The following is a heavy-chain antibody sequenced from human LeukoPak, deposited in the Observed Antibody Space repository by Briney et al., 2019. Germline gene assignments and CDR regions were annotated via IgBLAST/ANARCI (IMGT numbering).Heavy chain of an antibody. CDR3: AGLSVAGTDYYYYYGMDV. V-gene: IGHV3-53*01. CDR2: IYSGGST. CDR1: GFTVSSNY. Sequence: GGSLRLSCAASGFTVSSNYMSWVRQAPGKGLEWVSVIYSGGSTYYADSVKGRFTISRDNSKNTLYLQMNSLRAGDTAVYYCAGLSVAGTDYYYYYGMDVWGKGTTVTVSS. J-gene: IGHJ6*04. D-gene: IGHD6-19*01.